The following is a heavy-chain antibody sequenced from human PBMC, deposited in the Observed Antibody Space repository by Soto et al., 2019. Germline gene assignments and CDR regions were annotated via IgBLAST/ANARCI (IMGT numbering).Heavy chain of an antibody. CDR1: GYIFTSYD. D-gene: IGHD2-2*01. CDR2: MNPNSGNT. CDR3: ARAVPAAKLNMNV. V-gene: IGHV1-8*01. J-gene: IGHJ6*03. Sequence: QVQLVQSGAEVKKPGASVRVSCTASGYIFTSYDINWVRQATGQGLEWMGWMNPNSGNTGYAQKLQGRVSMTRDTSISTAYMELSSLRSEDTAVYYSARAVPAAKLNMNVWGKGTTVTVSS.